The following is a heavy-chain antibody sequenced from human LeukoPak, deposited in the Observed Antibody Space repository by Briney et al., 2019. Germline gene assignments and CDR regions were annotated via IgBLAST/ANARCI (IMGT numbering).Heavy chain of an antibody. CDR2: TNLHGTAV. V-gene: IGHV3-74*01. CDR1: GLSFSNCW. Sequence: PGGSLRLSCAVSGLSFSNCWMHWVRQAPGKGLVWVARTNLHGTAVDHADSVKGRFTISRDNAKNTLFLQMNSLRAEDTAVYYCASAYTYVRLGDHWGQGTLVTVSS. CDR3: ASAYTYVRLGDH. D-gene: IGHD3-16*01. J-gene: IGHJ4*02.